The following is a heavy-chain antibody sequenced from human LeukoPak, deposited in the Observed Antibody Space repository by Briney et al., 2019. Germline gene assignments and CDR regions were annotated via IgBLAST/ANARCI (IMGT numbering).Heavy chain of an antibody. CDR3: ARRAINSVMFDY. J-gene: IGHJ4*02. D-gene: IGHD3-16*01. CDR2: IHYSGST. CDR1: GDSISTYY. Sequence: SETLSLTCTVSGDSISTYYWSWIRQPPGKGLEWIGYIHYSGSTNYNPSLRSRVTISVDTSRNQFSLKLSSATAADTAVYFCARRAINSVMFDYWGQGTLVTVSS. V-gene: IGHV4-59*08.